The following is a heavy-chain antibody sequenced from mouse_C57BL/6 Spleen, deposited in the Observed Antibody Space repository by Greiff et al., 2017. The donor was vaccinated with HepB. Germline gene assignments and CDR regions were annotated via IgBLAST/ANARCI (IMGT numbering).Heavy chain of an antibody. V-gene: IGHV1-19*01. D-gene: IGHD1-1*01. CDR2: INPYNGGT. Sequence: EVQLQQSGPVLVKPGASVKMSCKASGYTFTDYYMNWVKQSHGKSLEWIGVINPYNGGTSYNQKFKGKATLTVDKSSSTAYMELNSLTSEDSAVYYCARGTTVVATDWYFDVWGTGTTVTVSS. CDR1: GYTFTDYY. J-gene: IGHJ1*03. CDR3: ARGTTVVATDWYFDV.